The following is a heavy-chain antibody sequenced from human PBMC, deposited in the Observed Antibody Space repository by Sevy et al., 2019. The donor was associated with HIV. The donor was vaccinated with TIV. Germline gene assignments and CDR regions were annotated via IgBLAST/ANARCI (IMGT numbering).Heavy chain of an antibody. V-gene: IGHV1-69*13. D-gene: IGHD6-19*01. CDR2: IIPILGTT. Sequence: ASVKVSCKASGGIFKTYGFSWVRRAPGQGPEWVGGIIPILGTTNYAQKFQDRVTISADEYTKTVHMELRNLRSEDTGVYYCARGGGNGWYYFDYWGQETLVTVSS. CDR1: GGIFKTYG. J-gene: IGHJ4*02. CDR3: ARGGGNGWYYFDY.